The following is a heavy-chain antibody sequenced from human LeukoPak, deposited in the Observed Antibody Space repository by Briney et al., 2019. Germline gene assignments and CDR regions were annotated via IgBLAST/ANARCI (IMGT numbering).Heavy chain of an antibody. CDR1: GFTFSSYW. V-gene: IGHV3-74*01. Sequence: GGSLRLSCAASGFTFSSYWMHWVRQAPGKGLVWVSRINSDGSSTSYADSVKGRFTISRDNAKNTLYLQMNSLRAEDTAVYYCAKDKVVLYGDYSNWGQGTLVTVSS. D-gene: IGHD4-17*01. J-gene: IGHJ4*02. CDR2: INSDGSST. CDR3: AKDKVVLYGDYSN.